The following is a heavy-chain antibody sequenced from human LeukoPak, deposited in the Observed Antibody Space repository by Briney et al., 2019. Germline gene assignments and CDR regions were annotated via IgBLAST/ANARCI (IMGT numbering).Heavy chain of an antibody. V-gene: IGHV1-2*02. D-gene: IGHD3-10*01. Sequence: ASVKVSCKASGYTFTGYYMHWVRQAPGQGLEWMGWINPNSGGTNYAQKFQGRVTMTRDTSISTAYMELSRLRSDDTAVYYCARVGLDGSGSYSPLDYWGQGTLVAVSS. CDR2: INPNSGGT. CDR1: GYTFTGYY. CDR3: ARVGLDGSGSYSPLDY. J-gene: IGHJ4*02.